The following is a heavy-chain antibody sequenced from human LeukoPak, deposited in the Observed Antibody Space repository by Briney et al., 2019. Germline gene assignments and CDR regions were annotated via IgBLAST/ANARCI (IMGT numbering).Heavy chain of an antibody. Sequence: SETLSLTCAVYGGSFNDYQWSWIRQPPGKGLEWIGYIYYSGSTNYNPSLKSRVTISVDTSKNQFSLKLSSVTAADTAVYYCARGYYYGSGSPRGWFDPWGQGTLVTVSS. CDR3: ARGYYYGSGSPRGWFDP. V-gene: IGHV4-59*01. CDR1: GGSFNDYQ. D-gene: IGHD3-10*01. CDR2: IYYSGST. J-gene: IGHJ5*02.